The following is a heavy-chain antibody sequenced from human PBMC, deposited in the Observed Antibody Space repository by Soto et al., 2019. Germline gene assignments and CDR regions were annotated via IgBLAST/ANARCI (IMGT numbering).Heavy chain of an antibody. Sequence: QVHLVESGGGLVKPGGSLRLSCAASRFTFSDFYMSWIRQAPGKGLEWVSYISSTGRTIYYADSVRGRFTISRDDAKNSLYLQMNSLRAEDTAVYFCVRAPLDYYSADYFDNWGQGTLVTVSS. J-gene: IGHJ4*02. CDR3: VRAPLDYYSADYFDN. CDR2: ISSTGRTI. D-gene: IGHD2-21*01. CDR1: RFTFSDFY. V-gene: IGHV3-11*01.